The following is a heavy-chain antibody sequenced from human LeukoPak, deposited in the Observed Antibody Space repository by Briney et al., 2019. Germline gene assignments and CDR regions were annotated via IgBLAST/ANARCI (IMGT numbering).Heavy chain of an antibody. CDR1: SGSFSGYY. Sequence: SETLSLTCSVYSGSFSGYYWSWIRQPPGKGLEWIGEINHSVGTNYNPSLKSRVTMSLDTSKNQFSLKLSSVTAADTAVYYCASADGGDRKRGLYYYYMDVWGKGTTVTVSS. CDR3: ASADGGDRKRGLYYYYMDV. J-gene: IGHJ6*03. D-gene: IGHD4-17*01. V-gene: IGHV4-34*01. CDR2: INHSVGT.